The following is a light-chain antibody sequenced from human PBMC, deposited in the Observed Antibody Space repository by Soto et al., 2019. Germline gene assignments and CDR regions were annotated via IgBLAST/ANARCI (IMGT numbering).Light chain of an antibody. CDR1: QSISTL. Sequence: DIQMTQYPSTLSASVGDTVTITSRASQSISTLLAWYQQKPGEAPELLISDASSLESGVPSRFSGSGSGAEFTLTISSLQPDDFATYYCQQYNSYSLWTFGQGTKVDIK. J-gene: IGKJ1*01. V-gene: IGKV1-5*01. CDR2: DAS. CDR3: QQYNSYSLWT.